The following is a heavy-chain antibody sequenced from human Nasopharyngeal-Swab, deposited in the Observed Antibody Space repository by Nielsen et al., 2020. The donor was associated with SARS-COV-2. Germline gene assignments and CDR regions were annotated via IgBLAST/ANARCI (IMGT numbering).Heavy chain of an antibody. CDR2: ISSSSSTI. D-gene: IGHD2-21*02. Sequence: GGSLRLSCAASGFTFSSYAMNWVRQAPGQGLEWVSYISSSSSTIYYADSVKGRFTISRDNAKNSLYLQMNSLRDEDTAVYYCARDNSYCGGDCYSGGFDYWGQGTLVTVSS. CDR1: GFTFSSYA. V-gene: IGHV3-48*02. CDR3: ARDNSYCGGDCYSGGFDY. J-gene: IGHJ4*02.